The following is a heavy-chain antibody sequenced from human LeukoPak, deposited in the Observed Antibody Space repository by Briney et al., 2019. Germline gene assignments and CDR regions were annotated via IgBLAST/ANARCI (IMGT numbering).Heavy chain of an antibody. CDR3: ARAGYSSSWWYFDL. CDR2: MNPNSGGT. V-gene: IGHV1-2*02. J-gene: IGHJ2*01. CDR1: GYTFTSYD. D-gene: IGHD6-13*01. Sequence: RASVKVSCKASGYTFTSYDINWVRQATGQGLEWMGWMNPNSGGTNYAQKFQGRVTMTRDTSISTAYMELSSLRSDDTAVYYCARAGYSSSWWYFDLWGRGTLVTVSS.